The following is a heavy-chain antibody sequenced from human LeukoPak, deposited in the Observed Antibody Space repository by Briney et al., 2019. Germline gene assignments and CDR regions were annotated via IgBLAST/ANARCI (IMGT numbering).Heavy chain of an antibody. J-gene: IGHJ2*01. CDR1: GGSISSSRYS. CDR2: IYYTGST. CDR3: ARQLPGYSSGRSYWYFDL. Sequence: SETLSLTCTVSGGSISSSRYSWGWIRQPPGKGLEWIGSIYYTGSTHYNASLKSRVTISADTSKKQFSLKLSSVTAADTAVYYCARQLPGYSSGRSYWYFDLWGRGTLVTVSS. D-gene: IGHD6-19*01. V-gene: IGHV4-39*01.